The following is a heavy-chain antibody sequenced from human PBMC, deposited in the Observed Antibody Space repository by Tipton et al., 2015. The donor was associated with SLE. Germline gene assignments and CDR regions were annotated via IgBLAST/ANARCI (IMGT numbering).Heavy chain of an antibody. CDR3: ARTLGAIAHTVYDAFDI. J-gene: IGHJ3*02. V-gene: IGHV4-61*05. Sequence: GLVKPSETLSLTCSVSGGSITSSNYFWGWIRQPPGKGLEWIGYIHYSGTTHDNPSLKSRVTMSVDMSKNQFSLRLTSVTAADTAVYYCARTLGAIAHTVYDAFDIWGQGKMVTVSS. CDR2: IHYSGTT. CDR1: GGSITSSNYF. D-gene: IGHD1-26*01.